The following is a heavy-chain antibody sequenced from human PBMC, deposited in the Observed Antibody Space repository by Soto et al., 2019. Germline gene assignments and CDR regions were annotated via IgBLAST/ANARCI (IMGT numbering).Heavy chain of an antibody. D-gene: IGHD2-2*01. CDR3: ARDTKPFEGMNWFDP. Sequence: GASVKVSCKASGYTFTSYGISWVRQAPGQGLEWMGWISAYNGNTNYAQKLQGRVTMTTDTSTSTAYMELRSLRSDDTAVYYCARDTKPFEGMNWFDPWGQGTLVTVSS. CDR1: GYTFTSYG. J-gene: IGHJ5*02. CDR2: ISAYNGNT. V-gene: IGHV1-18*01.